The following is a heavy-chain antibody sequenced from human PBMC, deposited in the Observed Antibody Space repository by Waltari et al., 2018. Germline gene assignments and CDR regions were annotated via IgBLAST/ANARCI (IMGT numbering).Heavy chain of an antibody. CDR1: GFTFSDYW. V-gene: IGHV3-74*01. CDR3: ARMGDWGRDYFDY. J-gene: IGHJ4*02. D-gene: IGHD3-16*01. CDR2: INKDGSNT. Sequence: EVHLVESGGGLVQPGGSLRLSCAASGFTFSDYWMIWVRQVPGKGLVWISRINKDGSNTNYADCVKGRFTISRDNAKNALYMQINNLRAEDTAVYYCARMGDWGRDYFDYWGQGTLVTVSS.